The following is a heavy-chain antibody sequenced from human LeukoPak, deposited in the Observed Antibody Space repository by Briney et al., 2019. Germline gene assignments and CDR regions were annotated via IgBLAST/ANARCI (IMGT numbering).Heavy chain of an antibody. D-gene: IGHD1-26*01. CDR3: ARHLVGAAEFHY. CDR1: GDSISSNSYY. J-gene: IGHJ4*02. Sequence: SETLSLTCTVSGDSISSNSYYWGWIRQPPGKGLQRIGSIYYSGTTYCNPSLKSRVTISVDASKNQFSLKLSSVTAADTAVYYCARHLVGAAEFHYWGQGTLVTVSS. V-gene: IGHV4-39*01. CDR2: IYYSGTT.